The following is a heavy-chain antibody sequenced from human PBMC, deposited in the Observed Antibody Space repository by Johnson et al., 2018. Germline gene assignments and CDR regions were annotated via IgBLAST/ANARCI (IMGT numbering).Heavy chain of an antibody. J-gene: IGHJ4*02. CDR3: AKEGDGSANLSFDY. V-gene: IGHV3-30*18. CDR2: VSSNTITK. Sequence: QVQLVESGGGVVQPGKSLRLSCAASVFTFSNYGMHWVRQAPGKGLEWVAVVSSNTITKYYADSVKGRFTISRDHSKNTLYLHWDSLRVEDTAGYYCAKEGDGSANLSFDYWGQGTLVTVSS. CDR1: VFTFSNYG. D-gene: IGHD2-15*01.